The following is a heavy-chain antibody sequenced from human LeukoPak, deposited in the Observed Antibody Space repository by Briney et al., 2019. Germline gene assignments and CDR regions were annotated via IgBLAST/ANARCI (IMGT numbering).Heavy chain of an antibody. CDR3: ASTVLRYFDWFKNRYYFDY. D-gene: IGHD3-9*01. Sequence: GESLRLSCAASGFTVSSNYMSWVRQAPGKGLEWVSVIYSGGSTYYADSVKGRFTISRDNSKNTLYLQMNSLRAEDTAVYYCASTVLRYFDWFKNRYYFDYWGQGTLVTVSS. CDR1: GFTVSSNY. V-gene: IGHV3-66*01. CDR2: IYSGGST. J-gene: IGHJ4*02.